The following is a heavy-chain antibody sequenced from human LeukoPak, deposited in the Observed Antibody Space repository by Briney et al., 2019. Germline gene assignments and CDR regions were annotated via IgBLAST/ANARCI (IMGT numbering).Heavy chain of an antibody. Sequence: PGGSLRLSCAASGFIFRGYSMHWVRQAPGKGLDWITVMSNDGNKEFYADSVKGRFTISRDNAKNSLYLQMNSLRAEDTAVYYCARDQVAAFDYWGQGTLVTVSS. CDR1: GFIFRGYS. CDR3: ARDQVAAFDY. CDR2: MSNDGNKE. V-gene: IGHV3-30-3*01. J-gene: IGHJ4*02. D-gene: IGHD6-19*01.